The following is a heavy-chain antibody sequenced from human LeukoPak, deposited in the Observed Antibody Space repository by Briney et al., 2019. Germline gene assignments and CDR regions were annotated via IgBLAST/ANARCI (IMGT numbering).Heavy chain of an antibody. V-gene: IGHV5-51*01. CDR3: ARPAYGSGSYPGDFDY. J-gene: IGHJ4*02. Sequence: GESLKISCKGSGYSFTSYWIGWVRQMPGKGLEWMGIIYSGDSDTRYSPSFQGQVTISADKSISTAYLQWSSLKASDTAMYYCARPAYGSGSYPGDFDYWGQGTLVTVSS. CDR2: IYSGDSDT. D-gene: IGHD3-10*01. CDR1: GYSFTSYW.